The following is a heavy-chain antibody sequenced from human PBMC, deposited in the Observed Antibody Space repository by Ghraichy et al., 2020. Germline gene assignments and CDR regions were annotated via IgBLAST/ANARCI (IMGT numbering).Heavy chain of an antibody. CDR3: ARDETSVWYGSAYDI. CDR1: GFTLSTYT. CDR2: INIRGDIT. V-gene: IGHV3-48*02. Sequence: GGSLRLSCTASGFTLSTYTMNWVRQAPGKGLEWVSYINIRGDITFYADPVKGRFTISRDNAKNSLYLQINSLRDEDTAVYYCARDETSVWYGSAYDIWGQGTMVTVSS. J-gene: IGHJ3*02. D-gene: IGHD6-19*01.